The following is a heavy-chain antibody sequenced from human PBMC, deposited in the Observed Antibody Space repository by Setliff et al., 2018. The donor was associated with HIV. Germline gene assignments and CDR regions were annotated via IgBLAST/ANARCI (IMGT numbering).Heavy chain of an antibody. D-gene: IGHD6-19*01. CDR2: IYYSGTT. J-gene: IGHJ4*02. Sequence: SETLSLTCTVSGDSVSSGSYYWSWIRQPPGKGLEWIGYIYYSGTTNYNPSLKSRVTISVDTSKNQFFLKLNSMTAADTAVYFCVRGPQWLVQKGRVYYFDYWGQETLVTVSS. CDR1: GDSVSSGSYY. V-gene: IGHV4-61*01. CDR3: VRGPQWLVQKGRVYYFDY.